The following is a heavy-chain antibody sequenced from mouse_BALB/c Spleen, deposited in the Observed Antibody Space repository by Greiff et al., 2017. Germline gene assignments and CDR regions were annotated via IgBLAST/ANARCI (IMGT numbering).Heavy chain of an antibody. V-gene: IGHV5-12-2*01. Sequence: EVQRVESGGGLVQPGGSLKLSCAASGFTFSSYTMSWVRQTPEKRLEWVAYISNGGGSTYYPDTVKGRFTISRDNAKNTLYLQMSSLKSEDTAMYYCARRTGTGFDYWGQGTTLTVSS. CDR3: ARRTGTGFDY. D-gene: IGHD4-1*01. J-gene: IGHJ2*01. CDR1: GFTFSSYT. CDR2: ISNGGGST.